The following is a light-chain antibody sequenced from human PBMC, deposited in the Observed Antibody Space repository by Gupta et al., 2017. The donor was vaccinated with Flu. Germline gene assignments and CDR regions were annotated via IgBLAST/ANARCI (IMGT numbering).Light chain of an antibody. Sequence: QSVLTQPPSASGTPGQRVTISCSGSSSNIGSNTVNWYQQLPGTAPKLLIYSNDQRPSGVPDRFSGSKSGTSASLAISGLQSEDEADYYCATWDDSLNDYVFGTGTKVIVL. V-gene: IGLV1-44*01. CDR2: SND. J-gene: IGLJ1*01. CDR3: ATWDDSLNDYV. CDR1: SSNIGSNT.